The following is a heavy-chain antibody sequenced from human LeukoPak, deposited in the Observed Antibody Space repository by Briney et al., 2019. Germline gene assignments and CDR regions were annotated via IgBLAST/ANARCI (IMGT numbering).Heavy chain of an antibody. CDR1: GYTFTGYY. J-gene: IGHJ5*02. CDR3: AREAEIAARRRVGRWFDP. Sequence: GASVKVSCKASGYTFTGYYMHWVRQAPGQGLEWMGWINPNSGGTNYAQKFQGRVTKTRDTSISTAYMELSRLRSDDTAVYYCAREAEIAARRRVGRWFDPWGQGTLVTVSS. V-gene: IGHV1-2*02. D-gene: IGHD6-6*01. CDR2: INPNSGGT.